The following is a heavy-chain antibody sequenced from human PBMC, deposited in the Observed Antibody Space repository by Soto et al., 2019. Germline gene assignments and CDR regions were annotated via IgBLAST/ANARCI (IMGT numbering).Heavy chain of an antibody. Sequence: SVKVSCKASGGTFSRYTFSWVRQAPGQGLEWMGRIIPIGIANYAQKFQGRVTITADKSTSTAYMELSSLRSEDTAVYYCARGGYCSSTSCFQYFDYWGQGTQVTXSS. D-gene: IGHD2-2*01. CDR3: ARGGYCSSTSCFQYFDY. J-gene: IGHJ4*02. CDR1: GGTFSRYT. V-gene: IGHV1-69*02. CDR2: IIPIGIA.